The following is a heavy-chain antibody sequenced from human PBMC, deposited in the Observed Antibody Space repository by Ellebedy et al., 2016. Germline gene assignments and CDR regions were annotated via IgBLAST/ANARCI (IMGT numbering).Heavy chain of an antibody. CDR2: INHSGST. Sequence: GSLRLSCAVYGGSFSGYYWSWIRQPPGKGLEWIGEINHSGSTNYNPSLKSRVTISVDTSKNQFSLKLSSVTAADTAVYYCARRFRITMVRGHYFDYWGQGTLVTVSS. V-gene: IGHV4-34*01. J-gene: IGHJ4*02. CDR1: GGSFSGYY. CDR3: ARRFRITMVRGHYFDY. D-gene: IGHD3-10*01.